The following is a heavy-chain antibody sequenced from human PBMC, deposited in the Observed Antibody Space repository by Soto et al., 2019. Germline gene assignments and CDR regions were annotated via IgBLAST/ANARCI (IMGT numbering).Heavy chain of an antibody. CDR3: ARVRYDFWSGNAPNYYYGMDV. Sequence: PSETLSLTCTVSGGSISSYYWSWLRQPAGKGLEWIGRIYTSGSTNYNPSLKSRVTMSVDTSKNQFSLKLSSVTAADTAVYYCARVRYDFWSGNAPNYYYGMDVWGQGTTVTVSS. D-gene: IGHD3-3*01. V-gene: IGHV4-4*07. CDR2: IYTSGST. CDR1: GGSISSYY. J-gene: IGHJ6*02.